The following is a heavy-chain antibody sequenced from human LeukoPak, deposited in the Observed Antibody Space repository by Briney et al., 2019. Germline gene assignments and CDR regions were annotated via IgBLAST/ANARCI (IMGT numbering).Heavy chain of an antibody. J-gene: IGHJ6*02. CDR2: MNPNSGNT. V-gene: IGHV1-8*01. D-gene: IGHD3-10*01. CDR1: GYTFTSYD. CDR3: VCITMVRGVITGYGMDV. Sequence: ASVKVSCKASGYTFTSYDINWVRQATGQWLEWMGWMNPNSGNTGYAQKFQGRVTMTRNTSISTAYMELSSLRSEDTAVYYCVCITMVRGVITGYGMDVWGQGTTVTVSS.